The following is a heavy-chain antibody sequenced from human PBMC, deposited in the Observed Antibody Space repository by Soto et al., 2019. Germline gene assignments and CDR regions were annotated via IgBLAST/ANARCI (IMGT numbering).Heavy chain of an antibody. CDR3: AREPNELYYFDY. Sequence: QVQLVQSGAEVKKPGASVKVSCKASGYTFSNYYLHWVRQAPGQGLEWLGIIRPNGGRADSAPRFRGRVTMTRDTSTSTVYMELTSLRSEDTAVYFCAREPNELYYFDYWGQGTLVTVSS. D-gene: IGHD1-7*01. J-gene: IGHJ4*02. CDR1: GYTFSNYY. CDR2: IRPNGGRA. V-gene: IGHV1-46*01.